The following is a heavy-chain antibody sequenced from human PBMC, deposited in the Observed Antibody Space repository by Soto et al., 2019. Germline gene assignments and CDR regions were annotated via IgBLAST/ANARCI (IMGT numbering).Heavy chain of an antibody. CDR3: ARYSPPKKTYDSNPGWFDP. V-gene: IGHV4-59*01. D-gene: IGHD3-22*01. Sequence: SETLSLTCTVSGGSMNIYYWTWIRQPPGKGLEWIGYVRDTGSTNYNPSHKSRVTISIDTSRNQFPLSLSSVTAADTAVYFCARYSPPKKTYDSNPGWFDPWGQGTLVTVSS. CDR2: VRDTGST. CDR1: GGSMNIYY. J-gene: IGHJ5*02.